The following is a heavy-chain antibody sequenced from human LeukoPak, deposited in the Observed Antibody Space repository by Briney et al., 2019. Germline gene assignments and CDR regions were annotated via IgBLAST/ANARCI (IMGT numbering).Heavy chain of an antibody. D-gene: IGHD3-10*01. CDR1: GYTLTELS. CDR3: ATLWFGESTNWFDP. J-gene: IGHJ5*02. V-gene: IGHV1-24*01. Sequence: ASVKVSCKVSGYTLTELSMHWVRQAPGKGLEWMGGFDPEDGETIYAQKFQGRVTMTEDTSTDTAYMELSSLRSEDTAVYYCATLWFGESTNWFDPWGQGTLVTVSS. CDR2: FDPEDGET.